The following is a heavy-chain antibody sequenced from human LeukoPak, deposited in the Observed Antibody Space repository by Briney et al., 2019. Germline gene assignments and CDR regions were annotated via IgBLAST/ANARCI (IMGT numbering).Heavy chain of an antibody. V-gene: IGHV1-18*01. CDR3: ARVTLKSTTTRFTLAGDYFDY. CDR1: GYTFTSYG. Sequence: ASVKVSCKASGYTFTSYGITWVRQAPGQGLEWMGRITTYNGDTNYAQNLQGRVTMTTDTSTSTAYMDLRSLRSDDTAVYYCARVTLKSTTTRFTLAGDYFDYWGQGTLVTVSS. D-gene: IGHD1-26*01. CDR2: ITTYNGDT. J-gene: IGHJ4*02.